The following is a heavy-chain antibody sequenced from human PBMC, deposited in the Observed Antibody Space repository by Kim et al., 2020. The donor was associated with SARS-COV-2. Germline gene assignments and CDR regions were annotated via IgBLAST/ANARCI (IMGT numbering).Heavy chain of an antibody. J-gene: IGHJ4*02. CDR1: GGSISSSSYY. V-gene: IGHV4-39*07. Sequence: SETLSLICTVSGGSISSSSYYWGWIRQPPGKGLEWIGSIYYSGSTNYNPSLKSQVTITVDTSKNQFSLKLSSVTAAATAVYYWARDSTSYFDYWGQGTLVTVSS. CDR3: ARDSTSYFDY. CDR2: IYYSGST.